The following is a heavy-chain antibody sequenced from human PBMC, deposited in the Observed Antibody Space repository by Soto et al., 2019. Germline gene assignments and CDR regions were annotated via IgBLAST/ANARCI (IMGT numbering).Heavy chain of an antibody. CDR3: ARAILGDYDILTGYSPRGLDY. V-gene: IGHV1-2*04. Sequence: GASVKVSCKASGYTFTGYYMHWVRQAPGQGLEWMGWINPNSGGTNYAQKFQGWVTMTRDTSISTAYMELSRLRSDDTAVYYCARAILGDYDILTGYSPRGLDYWGQGTLVTVSS. J-gene: IGHJ4*02. CDR1: GYTFTGYY. CDR2: INPNSGGT. D-gene: IGHD3-9*01.